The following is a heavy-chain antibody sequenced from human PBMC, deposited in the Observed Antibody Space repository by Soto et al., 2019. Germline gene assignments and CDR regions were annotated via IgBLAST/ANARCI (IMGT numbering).Heavy chain of an antibody. J-gene: IGHJ4*02. CDR2: INQDGSEN. Sequence: EVYLVESGGDLVQPGGSLRLSCAASGFIFSNHWMNWVRQAPGKGLEWVANINQDGSENKYVDSVRGRFTISRDNAKNSLYLQMNSLRAEDTAVYYCAGGSGWLADKWGQGTLVTVSS. V-gene: IGHV3-7*04. D-gene: IGHD6-19*01. CDR3: AGGSGWLADK. CDR1: GFIFSNHW.